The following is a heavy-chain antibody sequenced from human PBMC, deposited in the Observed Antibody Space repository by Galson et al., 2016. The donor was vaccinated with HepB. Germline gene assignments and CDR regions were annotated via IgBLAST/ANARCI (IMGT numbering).Heavy chain of an antibody. CDR3: SRGGWYMAD. J-gene: IGHJ4*02. Sequence: SETLSLTCSVSGGSMTGYYWSWTRQPPGKGLEWIGYIYYSGATNYNSSLESRVTISVDTSKNQFSLKLSSVTTADTAVYYCSRGGWYMADWSRGKLVTVSS. CDR1: GGSMTGYY. CDR2: IYYSGAT. D-gene: IGHD6-19*01. V-gene: IGHV4-59*01.